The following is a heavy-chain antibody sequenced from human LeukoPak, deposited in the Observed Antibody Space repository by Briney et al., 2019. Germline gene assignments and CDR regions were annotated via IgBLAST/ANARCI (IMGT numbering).Heavy chain of an antibody. CDR2: INPHSGDT. D-gene: IGHD5-18*01. V-gene: IGHV1-2*02. CDR3: ASGLSSLFSFGAALDYYMDV. Sequence: WASVKVSCKASGYTFTGYFIHWVRQAPGQGLEWMGWINPHSGDTNYAQKFQGRVIMTRDTSISTAYMELSSLRSDDTAMYYCASGLSSLFSFGAALDYYMDVWGKGTPVTVSS. CDR1: GYTFTGYF. J-gene: IGHJ6*03.